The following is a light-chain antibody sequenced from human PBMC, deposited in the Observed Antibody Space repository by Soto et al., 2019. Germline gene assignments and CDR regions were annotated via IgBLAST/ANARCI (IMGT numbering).Light chain of an antibody. J-gene: IGKJ1*01. CDR3: MQGLQTPRT. CDR2: LVS. V-gene: IGKV2-28*01. CDR1: ESLLHRNGNTL. Sequence: DIVLTQSPLSLTVTPGESASISCTSSESLLHRNGNTLLDWYLQKPGQSPQLLIYLVSRRAPGVPDRFSGGGSGSDFTLTISRVEAEDVGVYYCMQGLQTPRTFGQGTRVEI.